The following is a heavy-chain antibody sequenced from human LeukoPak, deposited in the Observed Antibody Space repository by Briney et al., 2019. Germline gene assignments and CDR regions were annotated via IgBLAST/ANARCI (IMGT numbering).Heavy chain of an antibody. CDR1: GFTFSGYE. CDR2: ISSSGSTI. CDR3: ARYSYGYTDY. V-gene: IGHV3-48*03. Sequence: QPGGSLRLSCAASGFTFSGYEMNWVRQAPGKGLEWVSYISSSGSTIYYADSVKGRFTISRDNAKNSLYLQMNSLRAEDTAVYYCARYSYGYTDYWGQGTLVTVSS. J-gene: IGHJ4*02. D-gene: IGHD5-18*01.